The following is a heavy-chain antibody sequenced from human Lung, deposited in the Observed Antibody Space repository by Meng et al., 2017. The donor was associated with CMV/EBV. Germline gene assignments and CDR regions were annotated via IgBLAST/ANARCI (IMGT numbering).Heavy chain of an antibody. CDR3: AREARAAGTDEYFDY. Sequence: SVKVSCXASGYTFTGYYMHWVRQAPGQGLEWMGWINPNSGGTNYAQKFQGRVTMTRDTSISTTYMELSRLRSDDTAVYYCAREARAAGTDEYFDYWGQGTLVTVSS. CDR1: GYTFTGYY. D-gene: IGHD6-13*01. V-gene: IGHV1-2*02. CDR2: INPNSGGT. J-gene: IGHJ4*02.